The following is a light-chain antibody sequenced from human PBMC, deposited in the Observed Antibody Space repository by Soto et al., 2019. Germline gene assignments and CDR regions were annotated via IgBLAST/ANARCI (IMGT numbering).Light chain of an antibody. V-gene: IGKV1-39*01. CDR3: QQSYSTPQT. Sequence: DIQMTQSPSSLSASVGDRVTITCRTSQTISDYLNWYQHKPGKAPKLLISAASSLQSGVPSRFSGSGSGTDFTLTISSLQPEDFATYYCQQSYSTPQTFGQGTKVDIK. CDR1: QTISDY. J-gene: IGKJ1*01. CDR2: AAS.